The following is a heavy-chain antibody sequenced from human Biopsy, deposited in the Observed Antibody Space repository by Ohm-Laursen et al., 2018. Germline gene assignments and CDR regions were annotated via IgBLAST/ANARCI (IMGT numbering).Heavy chain of an antibody. CDR3: ARGSNEYGGLYFPH. J-gene: IGHJ1*01. V-gene: IGHV4-59*07. D-gene: IGHD4-23*01. CDR1: GGSISSYY. Sequence: SDTLSLTCTVSGGSISSYYWSWIRQPPGKGLEWIGYIYYTGYTSYKSSLKSRVTISLDTSRKHFSLRLTSLAAADTAVYYCARGSNEYGGLYFPHWGQGTLVTVSS. CDR2: IYYTGYT.